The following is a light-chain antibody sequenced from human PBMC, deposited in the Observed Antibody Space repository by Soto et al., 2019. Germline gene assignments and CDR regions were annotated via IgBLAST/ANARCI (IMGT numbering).Light chain of an antibody. Sequence: QSVLTQPPSVSGAPGQRVIISFTGGSSNIGAGYDVHWYQQRPGTAPKLLIFGNNNRPSGVPDRFSGSKSGTSASLAITGLQAEDEGDYYCQSYDSTLSDRYVFGTGTKVTVL. V-gene: IGLV1-40*01. CDR2: GNN. CDR3: QSYDSTLSDRYV. CDR1: SSNIGAGYD. J-gene: IGLJ1*01.